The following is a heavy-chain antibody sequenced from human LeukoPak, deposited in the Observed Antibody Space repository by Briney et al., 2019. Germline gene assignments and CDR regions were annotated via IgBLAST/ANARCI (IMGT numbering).Heavy chain of an antibody. CDR3: ARGGELWFGELLPDNWFDR. Sequence: ASVNVSCKASGYTFTSYGINWVRQAPGQGLEWMGWINAYNGNTNYAQKLQGRVTMTTDTSTSTAYMELSSLRSDDTAVYSCARGGELWFGELLPDNWFDRWGQGTLVTVSS. CDR2: INAYNGNT. V-gene: IGHV1-18*01. D-gene: IGHD3-10*01. CDR1: GYTFTSYG. J-gene: IGHJ5*02.